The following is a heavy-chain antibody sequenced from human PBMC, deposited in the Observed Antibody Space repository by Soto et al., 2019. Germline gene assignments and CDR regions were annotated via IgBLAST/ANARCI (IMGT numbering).Heavy chain of an antibody. V-gene: IGHV4-34*01. CDR1: GGSFSGYY. CDR3: ARGRGGWFDP. D-gene: IGHD3-16*01. J-gene: IGHJ5*02. CDR2: INHSGST. Sequence: SETLSLTCAVYGGSFSGYYWSWIRQPPGKGLEWIGEINHSGSTNYNPSLKSRVTISVDTSKNQFSLKLSSATAADTAVYYCARGRGGWFDPLGQGNLVTVSS.